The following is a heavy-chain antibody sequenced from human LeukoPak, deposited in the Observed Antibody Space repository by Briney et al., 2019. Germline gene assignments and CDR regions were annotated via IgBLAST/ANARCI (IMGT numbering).Heavy chain of an antibody. CDR2: ISSSSGYI. CDR3: ARDRVVVVHLYESDAFDI. V-gene: IGHV3-21*01. D-gene: IGHD3-22*01. J-gene: IGHJ3*02. CDR1: GFTFSSYS. Sequence: GGSLRLSCAASGFTFSSYSMNWVRQAPGKGLEWVSSISSSSGYIYYADSVKGRFTTSRGNAKNSLYLQMNSLRAEDTAVYYCARDRVVVVHLYESDAFDIWGQGTMVTVSS.